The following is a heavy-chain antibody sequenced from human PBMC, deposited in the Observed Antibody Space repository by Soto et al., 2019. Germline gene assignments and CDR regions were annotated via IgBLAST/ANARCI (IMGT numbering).Heavy chain of an antibody. Sequence: PSQTLRLPCTVSGASLVSISDHWGWIRQPPGKGLEWVGSIFFTGNIYYTPSLKSRVTISVDTSRNQFSLMVNSVTAADTAVYYCASRHCSGGSCYSPGFDSWGQGALVTVSS. CDR1: GASLVSISDH. J-gene: IGHJ4*02. CDR2: IFFTGNI. D-gene: IGHD2-15*01. V-gene: IGHV4-39*01. CDR3: ASRHCSGGSCYSPGFDS.